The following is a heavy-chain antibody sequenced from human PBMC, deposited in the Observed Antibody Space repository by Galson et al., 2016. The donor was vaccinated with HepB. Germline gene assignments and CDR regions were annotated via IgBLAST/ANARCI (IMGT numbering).Heavy chain of an antibody. CDR2: ISDDGSDK. J-gene: IGHJ4*02. Sequence: SLRLSCAASGFTFSNYGMHWVRQAPGRGLQWVALISDDGSDKQYVDSVKGRFTVSRDNSKNTLFLQMNSLSTEDTAVYYCAKDRLEGHSTGCYCYFDDWGQGTLVTVSS. CDR3: AKDRLEGHSTGCYCYFDD. D-gene: IGHD6-19*01. CDR1: GFTFSNYG. V-gene: IGHV3-30*18.